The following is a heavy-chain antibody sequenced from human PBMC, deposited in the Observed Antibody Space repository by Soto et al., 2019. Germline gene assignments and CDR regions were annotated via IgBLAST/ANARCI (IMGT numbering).Heavy chain of an antibody. Sequence: SETLSLTCTVSGGSISSYYWSWIRQPPGKGLEWIGYIYYSGITNYNPSLKSRVTISVDTSKNQFSLKLSSVTAADTAVYYCTTDLQYRIFGSSGLDVWGQGTTVTSP. CDR1: GGSISSYY. D-gene: IGHD3-3*02. V-gene: IGHV4-59*01. J-gene: IGHJ6*02. CDR2: IYYSGIT. CDR3: TTDLQYRIFGSSGLDV.